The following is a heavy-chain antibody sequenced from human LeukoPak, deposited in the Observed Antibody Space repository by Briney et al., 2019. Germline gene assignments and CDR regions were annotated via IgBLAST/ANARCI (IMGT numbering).Heavy chain of an antibody. V-gene: IGHV1-8*01. CDR3: VRGYSGYDSDYFDY. J-gene: IGHJ4*02. D-gene: IGHD5-12*01. Sequence: GASVKVSCKASGYTFTSYDINWVRQATGQGLEWMGWMNPNSGNTGYAQKFQGRVTMTRNTSISTTYLELRSLRSEDTAVYYCVRGYSGYDSDYFDYWGQGTLVTVSS. CDR2: MNPNSGNT. CDR1: GYTFTSYD.